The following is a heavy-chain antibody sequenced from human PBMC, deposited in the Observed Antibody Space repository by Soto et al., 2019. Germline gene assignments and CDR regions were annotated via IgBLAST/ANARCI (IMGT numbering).Heavy chain of an antibody. CDR3: ARTYDFWSGYYFDY. CDR1: GFTFSSYA. J-gene: IGHJ4*02. CDR2: ISYDGSNK. Sequence: LRLSCAASGFTFSSYAMHWVRQAPGKGLEWVAVISYDGSNKYYADSVKGRFTISRDNSKNTLYLQMNSLRAEDTAVYYCARTYDFWSGYYFDYWGQGTLVTVSS. V-gene: IGHV3-30-3*01. D-gene: IGHD3-3*01.